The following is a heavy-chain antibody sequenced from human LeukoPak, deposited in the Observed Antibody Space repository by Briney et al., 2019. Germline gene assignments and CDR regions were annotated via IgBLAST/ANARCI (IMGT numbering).Heavy chain of an antibody. V-gene: IGHV4-39*01. CDR1: GGSISSSSYY. CDR2: IYYSGST. Sequence: PSETLSLTCTVSGGSISSSSYYWGWIRQPPGKGLEWIGSIYYSGSTYYNPSLKSRVTISVDTSKNQFSLKLSSVTAADTAVYYCARQTGLRYYYYYYYMDVWGKGTTVTISS. D-gene: IGHD5-24*01. J-gene: IGHJ6*03. CDR3: ARQTGLRYYYYYYYMDV.